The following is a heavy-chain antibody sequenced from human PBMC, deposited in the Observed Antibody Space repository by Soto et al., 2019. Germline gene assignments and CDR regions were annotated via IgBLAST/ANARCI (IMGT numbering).Heavy chain of an antibody. CDR1: GGTFSSYA. D-gene: IGHD4-17*01. CDR3: ARAASPPRDTVTTLWGYYYYGMDV. CDR2: IIPIFGTA. Sequence: QVQLVQSGAAVKKPGSSVKVSCKASGGTFSSYAISWVRQAPGQGLEWMGGIIPIFGTANYAQKFQGRVTITADESTSTAYMELSSLRSEDTAVYYCARAASPPRDTVTTLWGYYYYGMDVWGQGTTVTVSS. J-gene: IGHJ6*02. V-gene: IGHV1-69*12.